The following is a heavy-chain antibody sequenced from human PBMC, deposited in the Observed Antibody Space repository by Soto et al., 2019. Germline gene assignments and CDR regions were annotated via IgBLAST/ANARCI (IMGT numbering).Heavy chain of an antibody. V-gene: IGHV1-69*02. CDR3: ARGRWLDCSSTSCYAGAFDI. J-gene: IGHJ3*02. D-gene: IGHD2-2*01. Sequence: ASVKVSCKASGGTFSSYTISWVRQAKEQGLEWMGRIIPILGIANYAQKFQGRVTITADKSTSTAYMELSSLRSEDTAVYYCARGRWLDCSSTSCYAGAFDIWGQGTMVTVSS. CDR1: GGTFSSYT. CDR2: IIPILGIA.